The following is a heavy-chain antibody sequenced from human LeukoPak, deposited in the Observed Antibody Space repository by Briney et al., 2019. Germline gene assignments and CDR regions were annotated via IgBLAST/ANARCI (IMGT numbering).Heavy chain of an antibody. J-gene: IGHJ5*01. D-gene: IGHD1-26*01. CDR2: IYYSGST. V-gene: IGHV4-59*01. CDR1: GGSFSSYY. Sequence: SETLSLTCTVSGGSFSSYYWSWIRQPPGKGLEWIGYIYYSGSTNYNPSLKGRVTISVDTSKNQFSLKLSSVTAADPAENYFARTVGGVALHWFDLLGQGNLGTGSS. CDR3: ARTVGGVALHWFDL.